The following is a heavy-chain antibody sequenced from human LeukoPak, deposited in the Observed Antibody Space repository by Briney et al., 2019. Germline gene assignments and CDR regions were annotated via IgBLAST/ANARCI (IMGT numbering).Heavy chain of an antibody. D-gene: IGHD3-16*02. Sequence: SETLSLTCAVYGGSFSGYYWGWIRQPPGKGLEWIGSIYYSGSTYYNPSLKSRVTISVDTSKNQFSLKLSSVTAADTAVYYCARSYDYVWGSYLPSYFDYWGQGTLVTVSS. CDR1: GGSFSGYY. J-gene: IGHJ4*02. CDR2: IYYSGST. CDR3: ARSYDYVWGSYLPSYFDY. V-gene: IGHV4-39*01.